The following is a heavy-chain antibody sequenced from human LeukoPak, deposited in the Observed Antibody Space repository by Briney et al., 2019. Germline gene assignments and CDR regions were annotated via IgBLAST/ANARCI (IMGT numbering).Heavy chain of an antibody. V-gene: IGHV3-48*01. CDR2: ISSSSNTI. D-gene: IGHD1-26*01. CDR1: GFTFSSYN. Sequence: GGSLRLSCAASGFTFSSYNMNWVRQAPGKRLEWVSYISSSSNTIYYADSVKGRFTISRDNPKNSLYLQMNSLRAEDTVVYCCTTEVGATASFDYWGQGTLVTVSS. J-gene: IGHJ4*02. CDR3: TTEVGATASFDY.